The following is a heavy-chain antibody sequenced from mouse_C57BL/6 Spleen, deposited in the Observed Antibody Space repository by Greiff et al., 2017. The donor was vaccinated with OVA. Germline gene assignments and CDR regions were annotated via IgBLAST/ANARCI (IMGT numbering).Heavy chain of an antibody. D-gene: IGHD2-5*01. CDR1: GIDFSRYW. CDR3: ARLYSNYGNAMDY. CDR2: INPDSSTI. Sequence: VQLQESGGGLVQPGGSLKLSCAASGIDFSRYWMSWVRRAPGKGLEWIGEINPDSSTINYAPSLKDKFIISRDNAKNTLYLQMSKVRSEDTALYYCARLYSNYGNAMDYWGQGTSVTVSS. V-gene: IGHV4-1*01. J-gene: IGHJ4*01.